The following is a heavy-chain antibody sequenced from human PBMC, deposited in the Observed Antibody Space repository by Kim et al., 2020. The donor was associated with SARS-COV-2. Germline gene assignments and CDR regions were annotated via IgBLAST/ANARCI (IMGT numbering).Heavy chain of an antibody. CDR2: IIPIFGTA. CDR1: GGTFSSYA. Sequence: SVKVSCKASGGTFSSYAISWVRQAPGQGLEWMGGIIPIFGTANYAQKFQGRVTITADESTSTAYMELSSLRSEDTAVYYCARVLWAYGSGSPDGGDYYYGMDVWGQGTTVTVSS. CDR3: ARVLWAYGSGSPDGGDYYYGMDV. D-gene: IGHD3-10*01. V-gene: IGHV1-69*13. J-gene: IGHJ6*02.